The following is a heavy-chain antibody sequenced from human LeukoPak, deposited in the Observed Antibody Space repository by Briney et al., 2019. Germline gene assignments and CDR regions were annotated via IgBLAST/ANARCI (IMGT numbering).Heavy chain of an antibody. CDR3: ARDGEGFDP. Sequence: GGSLGLSCAASGFIFSNYNMNWVRQAPEKGLEWISHISSSSSIIYYADSVKGRFTVSRDNAKNSLYLLLNSLRGEDTAVYYCARDGEGFDPWGQGALVTVSS. V-gene: IGHV3-48*01. D-gene: IGHD3-10*01. J-gene: IGHJ5*02. CDR2: ISSSSSII. CDR1: GFIFSNYN.